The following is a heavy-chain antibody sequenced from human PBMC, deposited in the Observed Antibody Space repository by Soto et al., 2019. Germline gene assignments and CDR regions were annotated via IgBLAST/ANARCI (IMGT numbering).Heavy chain of an antibody. CDR2: IKEDGSEK. CDR3: ARAFQ. CDR1: GFSFSNEW. V-gene: IGHV3-7*01. D-gene: IGHD2-21*01. Sequence: EVHLVESGGGLVQPGGSLRLSCAASGFSFSNEWMSWVRQAPGKGLEWVASIKEDGSEKYYMDSGKGRFTISRDNAKNSLSLQMNRLRVEDTAVYYGARAFQWGQGTLVTVSS. J-gene: IGHJ4*02.